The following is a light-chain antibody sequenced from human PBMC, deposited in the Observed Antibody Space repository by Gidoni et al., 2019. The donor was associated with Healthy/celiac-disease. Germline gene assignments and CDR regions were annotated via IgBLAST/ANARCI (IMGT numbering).Light chain of an antibody. CDR3: QQYDNLPVT. Sequence: DIQMTQSPSSLSASVGDRVTITCQASQDISNYLNWYQQKPGKAPKLLIYDASNLETGVPSRCSGSGSGTDFTFTISSLQPEDSATYYCQQYDNLPVTFGQGTRLEIK. V-gene: IGKV1-33*01. CDR1: QDISNY. J-gene: IGKJ5*01. CDR2: DAS.